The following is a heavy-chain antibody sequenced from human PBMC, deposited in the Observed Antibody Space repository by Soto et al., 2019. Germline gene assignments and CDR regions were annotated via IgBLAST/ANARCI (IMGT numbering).Heavy chain of an antibody. Sequence: ASVKVSCKASGDTFTTYDINWVRQSTGHGLEWMGWINPNSGNIGYAQRFQGRVTMTRDTAIRTAYMEVSSLRSDDTAVYYCARGRASGSYYLLDYWGQGTLVTVSS. CDR1: GDTFTTYD. CDR2: INPNSGNI. V-gene: IGHV1-8*01. J-gene: IGHJ4*02. CDR3: ARGRASGSYYLLDY. D-gene: IGHD3-10*01.